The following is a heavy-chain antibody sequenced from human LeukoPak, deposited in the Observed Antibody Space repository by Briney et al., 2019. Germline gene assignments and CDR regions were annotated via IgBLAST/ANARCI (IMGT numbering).Heavy chain of an antibody. CDR3: ARDNGYDFWSGYYRGLGAFDI. V-gene: IGHV4-61*02. CDR1: GGSISSGSYY. J-gene: IGHJ3*02. Sequence: SETLSLTCTVSGGSISSGSYYWSWIRQPAGKGLEWIGRIYTSGSTNYNPSLKSRVTISVDTSKNQFSLKLSSVTAADTAVYYCARDNGYDFWSGYYRGLGAFDIWGQGTMVTVSS. D-gene: IGHD3-3*01. CDR2: IYTSGST.